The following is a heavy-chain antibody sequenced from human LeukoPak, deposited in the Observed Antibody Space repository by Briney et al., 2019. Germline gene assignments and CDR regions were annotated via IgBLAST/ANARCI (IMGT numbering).Heavy chain of an antibody. CDR2: IYSGGTT. V-gene: IGHV3-53*01. CDR3: ARRAGGYSHPYDY. J-gene: IGHJ4*02. Sequence: GGSLRLSCAASGFTFSDYYMSWIRQAPGKGLEWVSLIYSGGTTYYADSVKGRFTISRDNSKNTLYLQMNSLRAEDTAVYYRARRAGGYSHPYDYWGQGILVTVSS. CDR1: GFTFSDYY. D-gene: IGHD4-23*01.